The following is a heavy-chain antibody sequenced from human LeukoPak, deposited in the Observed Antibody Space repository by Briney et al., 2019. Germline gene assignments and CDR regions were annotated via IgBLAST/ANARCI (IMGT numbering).Heavy chain of an antibody. V-gene: IGHV3-23*01. Sequence: GRSLRLSCAASGFTFSTYAMSWVRQAPGKGLEWVSSVFGNGITYYADSVKGRFTISRDNSKNTLYLQTNSLRAEDTAVYYCAKVSRGYCRGGTCYYYYGLDVWGQGTTVTVSS. D-gene: IGHD2-15*01. CDR2: VFGNGIT. J-gene: IGHJ6*02. CDR1: GFTFSTYA. CDR3: AKVSRGYCRGGTCYYYYGLDV.